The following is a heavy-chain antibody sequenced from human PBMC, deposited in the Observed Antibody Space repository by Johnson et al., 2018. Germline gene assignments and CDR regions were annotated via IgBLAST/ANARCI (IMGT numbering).Heavy chain of an antibody. Sequence: VQLVESGGGLVQPGESLRLSCAASGFTFSAYDMHWVRQGTGKGLEWVSAFGAAGDIHYSDSVKGRFTISRENAKNSLYLQMSNLRDGDTAVYYCARAGDDSNYGMDVWGQGTTVTVSS. V-gene: IGHV3-13*01. J-gene: IGHJ6*02. CDR2: FGAAGDI. D-gene: IGHD3-16*01. CDR1: GFTFSAYD. CDR3: ARAGDDSNYGMDV.